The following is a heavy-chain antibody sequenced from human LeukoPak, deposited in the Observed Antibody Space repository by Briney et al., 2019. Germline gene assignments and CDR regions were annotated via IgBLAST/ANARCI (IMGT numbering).Heavy chain of an antibody. CDR1: GGSISGSH. V-gene: IGHV4-59*01. CDR2: IHYTGST. Sequence: PSETLSLTCLVSGGSISGSHWSWIRQPPGKGLEWIGYIHYTGSTDYNPSLRSRVTISVDTSKNQFSLRLSSVTAADTAVYYCSGDSRSLDYWGQGTLVSVSS. D-gene: IGHD6-13*01. CDR3: SGDSRSLDY. J-gene: IGHJ4*02.